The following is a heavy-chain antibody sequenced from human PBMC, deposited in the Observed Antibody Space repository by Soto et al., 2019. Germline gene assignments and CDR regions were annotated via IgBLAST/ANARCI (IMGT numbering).Heavy chain of an antibody. D-gene: IGHD3-10*01. V-gene: IGHV3-21*01. CDR3: ARSGGSGSYYIDYYYYGMDV. CDR2: ISSSSSYI. Sequence: PGGSLRLSCVASGFTFSSYSMNWVRQAPGKGLEWVSSISSSSSYIYYADSVKGRFTISRDNAKNSLYLQMNSLRAEDTAVYYCARSGGSGSYYIDYYYYGMDVWGQGTTVTVSS. CDR1: GFTFSSYS. J-gene: IGHJ6*02.